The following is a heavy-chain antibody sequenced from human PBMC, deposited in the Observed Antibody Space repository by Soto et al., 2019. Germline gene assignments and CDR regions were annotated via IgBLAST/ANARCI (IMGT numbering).Heavy chain of an antibody. D-gene: IGHD2-8*02. V-gene: IGHV3-21*01. CDR2: ISSSSSYI. CDR3: ARLPGDCPGGTCYYFYGMDV. Sequence: GGSLRLSCAASGFTFSTYAMAWVRQAPGKGLEWVSSISSSSSYIYYADSLKGRFTISRDNAENSLYLQMSSLRAEDTAVYYCARLPGDCPGGTCYYFYGMDVRAQRTTVTVSS. CDR1: GFTFSTYA. J-gene: IGHJ6*02.